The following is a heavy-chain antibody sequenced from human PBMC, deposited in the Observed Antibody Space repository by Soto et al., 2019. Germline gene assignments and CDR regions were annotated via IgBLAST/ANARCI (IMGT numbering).Heavy chain of an antibody. D-gene: IGHD3-3*01. Sequence: SETLSLTCALYGGSVDGYYWSWIRQSPGKGLEWIGEIHHSGSTKYNPSLKSRVSLSVDTSTKQFSLKMTSMTAADRRVYYCARGVDSWSGYLFWGQGTTVTVSS. CDR2: IHHSGST. CDR1: GGSVDGYY. J-gene: IGHJ4*02. V-gene: IGHV4-34*01. CDR3: ARGVDSWSGYLF.